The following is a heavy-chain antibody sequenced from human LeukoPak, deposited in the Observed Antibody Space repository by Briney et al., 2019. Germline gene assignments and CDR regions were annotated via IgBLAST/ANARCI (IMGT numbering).Heavy chain of an antibody. J-gene: IGHJ3*02. CDR2: SFQTGTT. D-gene: IGHD3-22*01. CDR1: GGSISGGGYS. V-gene: IGHV4-30-2*01. CDR3: ARSYDTSGYFHALHI. Sequence: PSQTLSLTCDISGGSISGGGYSWNWIRQPPGKGLEWIGYSFQTGTTYYNASLKSRVTISVDRSKNQFSLQLTSVTAADTAVYYCARSYDTSGYFHALHIWGQGTMVTVSS.